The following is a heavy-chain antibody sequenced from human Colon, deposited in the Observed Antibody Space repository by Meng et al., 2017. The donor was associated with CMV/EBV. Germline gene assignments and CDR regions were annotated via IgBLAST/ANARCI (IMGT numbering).Heavy chain of an antibody. V-gene: IGHV3-74*01. CDR2: INPDGSST. D-gene: IGHD3-22*01. J-gene: IGHJ6*02. Sequence: GESLKISCAASGFTFSNSWMHWVRQGPGKGLLWVSRINPDGSSTSYADSVKGRFTISRDNAKNTVFLQMNSLRAEDTAVYYCALRLRNYDGMDVWGQGTTVTVSS. CDR3: ALRLRNYDGMDV. CDR1: GFTFSNSW.